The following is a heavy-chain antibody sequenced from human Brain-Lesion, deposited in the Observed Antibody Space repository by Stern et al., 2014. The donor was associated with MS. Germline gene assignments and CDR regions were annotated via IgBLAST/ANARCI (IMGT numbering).Heavy chain of an antibody. CDR1: GFSFSTYA. J-gene: IGHJ1*01. CDR3: AKWPHHIAVAGTRYFQH. D-gene: IGHD6-19*01. Sequence: EVQLVQSGGGLVQPGGSLRLSCAASGFSFSTYAMSWVRQTPGKGLQWVSVISARGGPTYYADSVKGRFPISRDNSKNTLYLQMDSLRADDTAVYYCAKWPHHIAVAGTRYFQHWGQGTLVTVSS. V-gene: IGHV3-23*04. CDR2: ISARGGPT.